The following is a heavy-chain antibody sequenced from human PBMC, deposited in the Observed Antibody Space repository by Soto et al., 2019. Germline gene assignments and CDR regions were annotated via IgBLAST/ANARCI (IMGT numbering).Heavy chain of an antibody. V-gene: IGHV3-23*01. D-gene: IGHD5-18*01. CDR2: ISGSGGST. Sequence: GVLRLSCAASGFTFSSYAMSWVRQAPGKGLEWVSAISGSGGSTYSADSVKGRFTISRDNSKNTLYLQMNSLRAEDTAVYYCAKDSWDTAMVMYYFDYWGQGTLVTVSS. CDR1: GFTFSSYA. J-gene: IGHJ4*02. CDR3: AKDSWDTAMVMYYFDY.